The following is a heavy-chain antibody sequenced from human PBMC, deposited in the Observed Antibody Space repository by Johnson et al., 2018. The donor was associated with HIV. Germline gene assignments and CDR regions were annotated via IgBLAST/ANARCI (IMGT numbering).Heavy chain of an antibody. CDR2: IYTSGDT. V-gene: IGHV3-66*02. CDR1: GFTVSNNY. CDR3: ARDLMVGPTRTGSFDI. J-gene: IGHJ3*02. Sequence: VQLVESGGDLVQPGGSLRLSCAASGFTVSNNYVSWVRQAPGKGLEWVSVIYTSGDTYYAASVRGRFAISRDTSKNTVYLQMSSLRVEDTAIYHCARDLMVGPTRTGSFDIWGQGTMVTVSS. D-gene: IGHD1-26*01.